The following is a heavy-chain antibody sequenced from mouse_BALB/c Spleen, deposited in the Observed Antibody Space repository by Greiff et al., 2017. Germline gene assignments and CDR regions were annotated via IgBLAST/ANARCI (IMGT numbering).Heavy chain of an antibody. D-gene: IGHD1-1*01. CDR2: IYPGDGDT. CDR3: ARGGYYGSSYDPWFAY. J-gene: IGHJ3*01. CDR1: GYTFTSYW. V-gene: IGHV1-87*01. Sequence: QVHVKQSGAELARPGASVKLSCKASGYTFTSYWMQWVKQRPGQGLEWIGAIYPGDGDTRYTQKFKGKATLTADKSSSTAYMQLSSLASEDSAVYYCARGGYYGSSYDPWFAYWGQGTLVTVSA.